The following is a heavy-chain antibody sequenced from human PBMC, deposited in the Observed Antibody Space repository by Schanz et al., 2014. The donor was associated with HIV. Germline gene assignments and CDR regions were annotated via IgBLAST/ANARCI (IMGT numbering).Heavy chain of an antibody. J-gene: IGHJ6*02. CDR1: GFTFSSYS. V-gene: IGHV3-48*01. CDR3: ARFVDYSKYYGMDV. CDR2: ISSSSSTI. D-gene: IGHD4-4*01. Sequence: EVQLVESGGGLVQPGGSLKLSCAASGFTFSSYSMNWVRQAPGKGLEWVSYISSSSSTIYYADSVKGRFTISRDNAKNSLYLQMNSLRAEDTAVYYCARFVDYSKYYGMDVWGQGTTVTVSS.